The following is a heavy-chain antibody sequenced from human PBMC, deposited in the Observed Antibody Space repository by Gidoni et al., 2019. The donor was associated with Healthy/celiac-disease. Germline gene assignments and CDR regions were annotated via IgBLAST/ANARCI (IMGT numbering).Heavy chain of an antibody. J-gene: IGHJ4*02. CDR1: GFTFSSYG. CDR2: IWYDGSNK. Sequence: QVQLVESGGGVVQPGRSLRPSCAASGFTFSSYGMHWVRQAPGKGLEWVAVIWYDGSNKYYADSVKGRFTISRDNSKNTLYLQMNSLRAEDTAVYYCARGRDWIAAAGTGPLDYWGQGTLVTVSS. V-gene: IGHV3-33*01. D-gene: IGHD6-13*01. CDR3: ARGRDWIAAAGTGPLDY.